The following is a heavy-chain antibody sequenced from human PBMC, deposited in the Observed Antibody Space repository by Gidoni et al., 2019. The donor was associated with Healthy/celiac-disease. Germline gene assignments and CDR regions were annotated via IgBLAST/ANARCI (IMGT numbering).Heavy chain of an antibody. D-gene: IGHD1-26*01. CDR2: ISGSGGST. CDR3: APSSEWELLFDY. J-gene: IGHJ4*02. Sequence: EVQLLESGGGLVQPGGSLRLSCAASGFTFSSYAMSWVRQAPGKGLEWVSAISGSGGSTYYADSVKGRFTISRDNSKNTLYLQMNSLRAEDTAVYYCAPSSEWELLFDYWGQGTLVTVSS. CDR1: GFTFSSYA. V-gene: IGHV3-23*01.